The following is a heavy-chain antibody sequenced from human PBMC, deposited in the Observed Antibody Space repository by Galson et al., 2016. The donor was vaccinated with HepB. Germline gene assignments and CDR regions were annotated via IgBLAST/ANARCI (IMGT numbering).Heavy chain of an antibody. Sequence: SLRLSCAASGFTFSTYWMHWVRQVPGKGLVWVSLINSDGSITIYADSVKGRFTISRDNAKNTLYVQMNSLGADDTAVYYCATVGQEWELMSWGQGTLVTVSS. CDR2: INSDGSIT. CDR1: GFTFSTYW. CDR3: ATVGQEWELMS. D-gene: IGHD1-26*01. V-gene: IGHV3-74*01. J-gene: IGHJ5*02.